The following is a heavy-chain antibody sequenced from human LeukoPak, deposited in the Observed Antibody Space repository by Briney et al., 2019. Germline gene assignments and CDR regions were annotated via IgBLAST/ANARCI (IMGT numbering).Heavy chain of an antibody. J-gene: IGHJ4*02. CDR3: ARSDILTGYYVL. V-gene: IGHV3-21*01. CDR1: GFTFSSYS. CDR2: ISSSSYI. D-gene: IGHD3-9*01. Sequence: GGSLRLSCAASGFTFSSYSMNWVRQAPGKGLEWVSSISSSSYIYYADSVKGRFTISRDNAKNSLYLQMNSLRAEDTAVYYCARSDILTGYYVLWGQGTLVTVSS.